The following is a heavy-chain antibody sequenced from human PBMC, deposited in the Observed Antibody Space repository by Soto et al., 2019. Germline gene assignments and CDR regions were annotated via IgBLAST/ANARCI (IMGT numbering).Heavy chain of an antibody. CDR1: GFTFSSYS. V-gene: IGHV3-48*01. CDR2: ISSSSSTI. D-gene: IGHD6-13*01. CDR3: ALQYSSSWYYFDY. J-gene: IGHJ4*02. Sequence: PGGSLRLSCAASGFTFSSYSMNWVRQAPGKGLEWVSYISSSSSTIYYADSVKGRFTISRDNAKNSLYLQMNSLRAEDTAVYYCALQYSSSWYYFDYWGQGTLVTVSS.